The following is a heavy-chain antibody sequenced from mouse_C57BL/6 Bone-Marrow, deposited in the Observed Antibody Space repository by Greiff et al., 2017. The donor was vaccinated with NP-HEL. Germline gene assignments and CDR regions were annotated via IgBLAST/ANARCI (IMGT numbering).Heavy chain of an antibody. CDR3: ARNYYGSSFDY. J-gene: IGHJ2*01. CDR1: GYTFTSYW. Sequence: VQLQQPGAELVKPGASVKLSCKASGYTFTSYWMHWVKQRPGQGLEWIGIIHPNSGSTNYNEKFKSKATLTVDKSSSTAYMQLSSLTSEDSAVYYCARNYYGSSFDYWGQGTTLTVSS. D-gene: IGHD1-1*01. V-gene: IGHV1-64*01. CDR2: IHPNSGST.